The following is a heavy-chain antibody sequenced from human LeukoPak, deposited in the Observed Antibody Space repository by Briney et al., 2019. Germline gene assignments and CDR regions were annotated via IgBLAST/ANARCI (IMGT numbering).Heavy chain of an antibody. CDR2: IYYSGST. J-gene: IGHJ4*02. CDR1: GGSISSSSYY. Sequence: PSETLSLTCTVSGGSISSSSYYWGWIRQPPGKGLEWIGSIYYSGSTYYNPSLKSRVTISVDTSKNQFSLKLSSVTAADTAVYYCARLTKFQGSGSPDYWGQGTLVTVSS. V-gene: IGHV4-39*01. CDR3: ARLTKFQGSGSPDY. D-gene: IGHD3-10*01.